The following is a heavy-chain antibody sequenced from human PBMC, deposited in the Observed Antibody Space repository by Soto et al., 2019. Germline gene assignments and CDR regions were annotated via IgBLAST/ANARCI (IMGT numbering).Heavy chain of an antibody. J-gene: IGHJ6*02. D-gene: IGHD4-4*01. CDR1: GGSISSSSYY. CDR3: ASPSRYSNYYYGMDV. CDR2: IYYSGST. V-gene: IGHV4-39*01. Sequence: SETLSLTCTVSGGSISSSSYYWGWIRQPPGKGLEWIGSIYYSGSTYYNPSLKSRVTISVDTSKNQFSLKLSSVTAADTAVYYCASPSRYSNYYYGMDVWGQGTTVTVSS.